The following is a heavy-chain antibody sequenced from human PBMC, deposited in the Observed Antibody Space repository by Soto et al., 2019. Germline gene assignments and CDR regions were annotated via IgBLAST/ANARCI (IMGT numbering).Heavy chain of an antibody. V-gene: IGHV1-8*01. CDR1: RYTFTSFD. CDR3: TRGRNSGDGYNGGGY. Sequence: SVEVSFRASRYTFTSFDINWVRQATGQGLEWMGWMNPNSGHTGYAQKFQGRVTMTRDTSISTAYMELSSLRYEDTAVYYCTRGRNSGDGYNGGGYWGQGTLVTVSS. D-gene: IGHD1-1*01. CDR2: MNPNSGHT. J-gene: IGHJ4*02.